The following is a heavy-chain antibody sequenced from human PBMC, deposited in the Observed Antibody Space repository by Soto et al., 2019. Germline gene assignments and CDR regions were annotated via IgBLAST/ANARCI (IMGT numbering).Heavy chain of an antibody. CDR1: GGSSSGYY. J-gene: IGHJ6*02. CDR2: INHSGST. Sequence: SETLSLTCAVYGGSSSGYYWSWIRQPPGKGLEWIGEINHSGSTNYNPSLKSRVTIPVDTSKNQFSLKLSSVTAADTAVYYCARERKWLVRYYHYYGMDVWGQGTTVTVSS. V-gene: IGHV4-34*01. CDR3: ARERKWLVRYYHYYGMDV. D-gene: IGHD6-19*01.